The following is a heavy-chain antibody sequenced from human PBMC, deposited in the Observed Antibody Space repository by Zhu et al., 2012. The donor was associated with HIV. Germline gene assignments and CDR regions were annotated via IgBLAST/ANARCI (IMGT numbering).Heavy chain of an antibody. CDR1: GGSISSGDYY. CDR3: ARADGSGRTITYMDV. CDR2: IHHSGTT. D-gene: IGHD3-10*01. V-gene: IGHV4-30-4*08. Sequence: QVQLQESGPGLVKPSQTLSLTCTVSGGSISSGDYYWSWIRQPPGKGLEWIAYIHHSGTTYYNPSLKSRLSISIDTSKNQFSLRLSSVSAADTAVYFCARADGSGRTITYMDVWARDHGHRLL. J-gene: IGHJ6*01.